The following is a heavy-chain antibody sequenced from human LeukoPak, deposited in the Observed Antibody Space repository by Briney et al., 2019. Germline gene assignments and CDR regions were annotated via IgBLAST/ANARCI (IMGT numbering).Heavy chain of an antibody. J-gene: IGHJ6*02. V-gene: IGHV1-3*01. CDR2: INAGEGKT. CDR1: GYTFTSFV. Sequence: ASVKVSCKASGYTFTSFVINWVRQAPGQGLEWMGRINAGEGKTKYLQKFQDRVTITRVTSASTAYMELSSLRSEDTAVYYCARGSGWSDYYGMDVWGQGTTVTVSS. D-gene: IGHD6-19*01. CDR3: ARGSGWSDYYGMDV.